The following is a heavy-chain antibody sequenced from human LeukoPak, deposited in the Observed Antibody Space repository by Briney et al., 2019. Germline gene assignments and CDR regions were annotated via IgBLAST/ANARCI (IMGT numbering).Heavy chain of an antibody. CDR2: ISGSGGIT. D-gene: IGHD3-22*01. Sequence: GGSLRLSCAASGFTFSSCAMNWVRQAPGKGLEWVSGISGSGGITHYADSVRGRFTISRDNSKNTLYRQMNSLRAGDTALYYCAKDPTNFDSSGQTYFDYWGQGSLVTVSS. CDR3: AKDPTNFDSSGQTYFDY. J-gene: IGHJ4*02. CDR1: GFTFSSCA. V-gene: IGHV3-23*01.